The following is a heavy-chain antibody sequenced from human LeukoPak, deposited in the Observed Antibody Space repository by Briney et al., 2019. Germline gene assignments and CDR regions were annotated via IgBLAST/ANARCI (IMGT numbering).Heavy chain of an antibody. V-gene: IGHV3-53*04. J-gene: IGHJ4*02. CDR1: GFTLNIYT. CDR3: ARSYNSAWLDY. D-gene: IGHD6-19*01. Sequence: GGSLRLSCAASGFTLNIYTMHWVRQAPGKGLEWVSIVYSGGSIYYADSVKGRFTTSRHNSNNTLDLQMNSLRTEDTAMYYCARSYNSAWLDYWGQGTLVTVSS. CDR2: VYSGGSI.